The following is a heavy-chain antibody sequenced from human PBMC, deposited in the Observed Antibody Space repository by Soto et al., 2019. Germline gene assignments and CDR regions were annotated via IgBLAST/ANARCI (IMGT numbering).Heavy chain of an antibody. Sequence: PGGSLRLSCVASGFTLSVYGINWVRQAPGKGLEWVSSISKSDYTYYSDSVKGRFTISRDNAKNSVSLQMNTLRVDDTAVYYCAREYSIIIPAESDFWGQGTLVTVSS. CDR1: GFTLSVYG. D-gene: IGHD2-2*01. CDR2: ISKSDYT. J-gene: IGHJ4*02. CDR3: AREYSIIIPAESDF. V-gene: IGHV3-21*01.